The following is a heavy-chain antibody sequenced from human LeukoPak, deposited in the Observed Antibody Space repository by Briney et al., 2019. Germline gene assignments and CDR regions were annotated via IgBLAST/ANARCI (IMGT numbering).Heavy chain of an antibody. J-gene: IGHJ4*02. CDR3: ARGVMGDY. V-gene: IGHV4-34*01. CDR2: INHSGST. D-gene: IGHD2-8*01. Sequence: SETLSLTCAVYGGSFSGYYWSWIRQPPGKGLEWIGEINHSGSTDYNPSLKSRVTISVDTSKNQFSLKLSSVTAADTAVYYCARGVMGDYWGQGTLVTVSS. CDR1: GGSFSGYY.